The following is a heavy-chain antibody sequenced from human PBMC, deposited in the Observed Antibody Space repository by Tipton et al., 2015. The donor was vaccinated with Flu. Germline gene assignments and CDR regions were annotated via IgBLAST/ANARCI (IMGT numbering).Heavy chain of an antibody. CDR1: GFTFSSYS. Sequence: SLRLSCAASGFTFSSYSMNWVRQAPGKGLEWVSSISSSSSYIYYADSVKGRSTISRDNAKNSLYLQMNSLRAEDTAVYYCARDIVILEWLSYNWFDPWGQGTLVTVSS. CDR2: ISSSSSYI. D-gene: IGHD3-3*01. V-gene: IGHV3-21*01. CDR3: ARDIVILEWLSYNWFDP. J-gene: IGHJ5*02.